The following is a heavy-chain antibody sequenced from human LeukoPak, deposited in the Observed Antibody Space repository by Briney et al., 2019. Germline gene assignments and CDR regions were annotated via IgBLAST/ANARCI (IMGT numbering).Heavy chain of an antibody. V-gene: IGHV4-30-4*08. Sequence: SQTLSLTCTVSGGSISSGDYYWSWIRQPPGKGLEWIGEINHSGSTNYNPSLKSRVTISVDTSKNQFSLKLSSVTAADTAVYYCARVEAGYYGSGRKGPRGMDVWGKGTTVTVSS. CDR3: ARVEAGYYGSGRKGPRGMDV. CDR1: GGSISSGDYY. CDR2: INHSGST. D-gene: IGHD3-10*01. J-gene: IGHJ6*04.